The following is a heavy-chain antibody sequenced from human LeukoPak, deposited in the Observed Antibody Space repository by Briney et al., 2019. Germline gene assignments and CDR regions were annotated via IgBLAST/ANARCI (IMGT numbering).Heavy chain of an antibody. Sequence: GASVKVSCKASGYTLSGYYIHWVRQAPGQGLEWMGWINSNSGATHYAQNFQGGVTMTRDTSISTFYMEVSRLRSDDTAVYFCARYNWNDVVSALDYWGQGTLVTVSS. V-gene: IGHV1-2*02. CDR3: ARYNWNDVVSALDY. J-gene: IGHJ4*02. D-gene: IGHD1-1*01. CDR2: INSNSGAT. CDR1: GYTLSGYY.